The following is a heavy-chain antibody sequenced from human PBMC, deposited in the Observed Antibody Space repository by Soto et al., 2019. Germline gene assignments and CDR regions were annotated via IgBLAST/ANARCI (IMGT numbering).Heavy chain of an antibody. CDR1: GFTFSSYG. Sequence: GGSLRLSCAASGFTFSSYGMHWVRQAPGKGLEWVAVISNDGSNKYYADSVKGRFTISRDNSKNTLYLQMNSLRAEDTAMYYCAKDRGLYGDHGPTDFDYWGQGTLVTVSS. V-gene: IGHV3-30*18. CDR2: ISNDGSNK. CDR3: AKDRGLYGDHGPTDFDY. D-gene: IGHD4-17*01. J-gene: IGHJ4*02.